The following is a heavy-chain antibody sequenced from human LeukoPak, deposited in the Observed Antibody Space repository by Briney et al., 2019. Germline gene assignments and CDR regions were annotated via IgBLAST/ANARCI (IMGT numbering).Heavy chain of an antibody. D-gene: IGHD4-23*01. Sequence: GGSLRLSCAASGFTVSNNYMTWVRQALGKGLEWVSVIYSGGSTYYADSVKGRFTISRDNSKNTMYLQMNSLRAEDTAVYFCARDTTVDGAFDIWGQGTMVTVSS. CDR1: GFTVSNNY. CDR3: ARDTTVDGAFDI. V-gene: IGHV3-66*01. CDR2: IYSGGST. J-gene: IGHJ3*02.